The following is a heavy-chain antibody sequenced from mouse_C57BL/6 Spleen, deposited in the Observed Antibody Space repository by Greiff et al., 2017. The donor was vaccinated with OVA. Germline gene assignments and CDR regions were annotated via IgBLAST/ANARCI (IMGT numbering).Heavy chain of an antibody. D-gene: IGHD3-2*02. J-gene: IGHJ2*01. CDR3: ARQLRLPSVDY. Sequence: QVQLKESGPELVKPGASVKISCKASGYAFSSSWMNWVKQRPGKGLEWIGRIYPGDGDTNYNGKFKGKATLTADKSSSTAYMQLSSLTSEDSAVYFCARQLRLPSVDYWGQGTTLTVSS. CDR2: IYPGDGDT. V-gene: IGHV1-82*01. CDR1: GYAFSSSW.